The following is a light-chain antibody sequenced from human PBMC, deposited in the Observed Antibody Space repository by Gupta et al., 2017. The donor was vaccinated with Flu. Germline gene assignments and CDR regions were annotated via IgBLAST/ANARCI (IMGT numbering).Light chain of an antibody. Sequence: QSVLTPPPSASGTPGQRDTISCSGRSSNIGSNYVYWYQQLPGTAPKRLIYRNNQRPSGVPDRFSGSKSGTSASLAISGLRSEDEAEYYCAAWDDSLSGAYVFGTGTKVTVL. V-gene: IGLV1-47*01. CDR2: RNN. J-gene: IGLJ1*01. CDR3: AAWDDSLSGAYV. CDR1: SSNIGSNY.